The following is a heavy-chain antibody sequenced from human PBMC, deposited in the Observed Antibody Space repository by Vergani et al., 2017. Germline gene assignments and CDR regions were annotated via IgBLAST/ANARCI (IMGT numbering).Heavy chain of an antibody. D-gene: IGHD2-21*01. Sequence: QVQLVQSGGGVVQPGGSLRLSWVASGFTFNRYGMQWVRQAPGKGLEWVAYVLFDGSNEYYADSVKGRFIVSRDNSNDALYLQMNSLRTDDTAVYYCARDLAYCHEGSFALWGQGSVVTVSS. CDR1: GFTFNRYG. CDR3: ARDLAYCHEGSFAL. V-gene: IGHV3-30*02. J-gene: IGHJ4*02. CDR2: VLFDGSNE.